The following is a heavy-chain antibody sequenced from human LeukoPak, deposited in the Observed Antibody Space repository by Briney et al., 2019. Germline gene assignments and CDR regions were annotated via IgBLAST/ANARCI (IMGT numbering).Heavy chain of an antibody. J-gene: IGHJ4*02. CDR3: ARITAAGTVFDY. V-gene: IGHV4-38-2*01. CDR1: GYSISSGYY. D-gene: IGHD6-13*01. Sequence: PSETLSLTCAVSGYSISSGYYWGWIRQPPGKGLEWNGSIYHSGSTYYNPSLKSRVTISVDTSKNQFSLKLSSVTAADTAVYYCARITAAGTVFDYWGQGTLVTVSS. CDR2: IYHSGST.